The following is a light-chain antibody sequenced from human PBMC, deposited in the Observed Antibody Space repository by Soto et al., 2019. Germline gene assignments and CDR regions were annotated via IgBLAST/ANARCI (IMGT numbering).Light chain of an antibody. J-gene: IGLJ2*01. Sequence: QSVLTQPPSVSAAPGQKVTISCSGSSSNIGNNYVSWYQQLPGTAPKLLIYENNKRPSGIPDRFSGSKSGTSVTLGITGLQTGDEADYYCGTWDDSLSAVFGGGTKLTVL. CDR3: GTWDDSLSAV. V-gene: IGLV1-51*02. CDR1: SSNIGNNY. CDR2: ENN.